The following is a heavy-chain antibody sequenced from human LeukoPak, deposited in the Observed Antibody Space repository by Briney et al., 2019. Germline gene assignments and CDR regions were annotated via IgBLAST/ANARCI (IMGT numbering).Heavy chain of an antibody. CDR2: LSSPSSNI. Sequence: SGYSKPWVRQAPGKGLEWVAYLSSPSSNIYYENSVEGRVTIFRDHGKNSLNMQMNGMRAEERAVYCCAIVGVVYGYFGYLDGWGKGTTFSVSS. CDR3: AIVGVVYGYFGYLDG. D-gene: IGHD5-18*01. V-gene: IGHV3-21*05. J-gene: IGHJ6*03. CDR1: SGYS.